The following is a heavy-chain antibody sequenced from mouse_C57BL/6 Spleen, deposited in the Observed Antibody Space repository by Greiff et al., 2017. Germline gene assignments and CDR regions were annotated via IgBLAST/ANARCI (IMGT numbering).Heavy chain of an antibody. CDR3: ARRDYGSSNGCSMDY. CDR2: INTYNGGT. J-gene: IGHJ4*01. CDR1: GYTFTDYY. Sequence: VQLQQSGPVLVKPGASVKMSCKASGYTFTDYYMNWVKQSHGKSLEWIGVINTYNGGTSYNQKFKGKATLTVDKSSSTAYMELNSLTSEDSAIYCCARRDYGSSNGCSMDYWGQGTTVTVSS. D-gene: IGHD1-1*01. V-gene: IGHV1-19*01.